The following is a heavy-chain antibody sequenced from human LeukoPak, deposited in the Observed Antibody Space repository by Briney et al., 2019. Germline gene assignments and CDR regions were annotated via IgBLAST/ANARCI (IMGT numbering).Heavy chain of an antibody. V-gene: IGHV1-2*02. J-gene: IGHJ4*02. CDR2: INPNSGAT. CDR3: AREMIVVAPAALGY. CDR1: GYSFTGYY. Sequence: ASVKVSCKASGYSFTGYYIHWVRQAPGQGLEWMGWINPNSGATNYAQKFQGRVTMTRETSISTAYMELSRLRSDDTAVYYCAREMIVVAPAALGYWGQGTLVTVSS. D-gene: IGHD2-2*01.